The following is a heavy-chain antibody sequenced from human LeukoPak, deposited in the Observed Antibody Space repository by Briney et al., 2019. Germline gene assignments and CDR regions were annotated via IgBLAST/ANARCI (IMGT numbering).Heavy chain of an antibody. D-gene: IGHD1-20*01. Sequence: PSETLSLTCAVSGGSFSTHYWSWIRQPPGKGLEWIGQINYSGSTSYDPSLKSRVTISVDTSKNQFSLKLTSVTAADTAVYYCTRGRNNYRRWGQGTPVTVSS. CDR2: INYSGST. J-gene: IGHJ4*02. CDR3: TRGRNNYRR. V-gene: IGHV4-34*01. CDR1: GGSFSTHY.